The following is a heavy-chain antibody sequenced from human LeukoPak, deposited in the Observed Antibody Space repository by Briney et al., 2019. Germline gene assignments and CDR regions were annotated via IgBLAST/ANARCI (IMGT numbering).Heavy chain of an antibody. CDR2: TYSTGST. CDR3: ARTRGIADFDF. V-gene: IGHV3-66*01. Sequence: GGSLRLSCVASGFTVSSNHMSWVRQAPGKGLEWVSVTYSTGSTFYADPVKGRFTISRDNSKNTLYLQMKSLRAEDTAVYYCARTRGIADFDFWGQGTLVTVSS. J-gene: IGHJ4*01. CDR1: GFTVSSNH.